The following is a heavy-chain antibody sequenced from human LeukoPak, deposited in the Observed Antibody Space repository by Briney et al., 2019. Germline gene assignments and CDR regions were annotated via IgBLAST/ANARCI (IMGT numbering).Heavy chain of an antibody. CDR3: ARGQDYYDTSDYFHAFDI. CDR1: GFTFSSHW. Sequence: PGGSLRLSCAASGFTFSSHWMHWVRQAPGKGLVWVSRINNDGSRTSNADFVKGRFTISRDNAKNTLLLQMNSLRAEDTAVYYCARGQDYYDTSDYFHAFDIWGQGTMVTVSS. V-gene: IGHV3-74*01. D-gene: IGHD3-22*01. CDR2: INNDGSRT. J-gene: IGHJ3*02.